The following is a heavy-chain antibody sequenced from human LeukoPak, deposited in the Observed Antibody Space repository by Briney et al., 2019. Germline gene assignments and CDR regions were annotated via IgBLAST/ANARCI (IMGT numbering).Heavy chain of an antibody. D-gene: IGHD1-1*01. V-gene: IGHV4-34*01. J-gene: IGHJ4*02. CDR2: INHSGST. Sequence: PSETLSLTCAVYGGSFSGYYWSWIRQPPGKGLEWIGEINHSGSTNYNPSLKSRVTISVDTSKNQFSLKLSSVTAADTAVYYCARVSLEPPYYFDYWGQGILVTVSS. CDR1: GGSFSGYY. CDR3: ARVSLEPPYYFDY.